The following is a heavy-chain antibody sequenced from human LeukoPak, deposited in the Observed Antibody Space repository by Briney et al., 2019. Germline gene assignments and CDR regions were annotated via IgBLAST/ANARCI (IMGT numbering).Heavy chain of an antibody. CDR2: IKDDGSEK. D-gene: IGHD6-13*01. CDR3: APLNWVYPDGFDI. Sequence: GGSLRLSCAASGFTFSGYWMSWVLQAPGKGLEWVASIKDDGSEKYYMDSVKGRLTISRDNAKNSMSLQMNSLRAEDTAVYYCAPLNWVYPDGFDIWGQGTMVTVSS. V-gene: IGHV3-7*01. J-gene: IGHJ3*02. CDR1: GFTFSGYW.